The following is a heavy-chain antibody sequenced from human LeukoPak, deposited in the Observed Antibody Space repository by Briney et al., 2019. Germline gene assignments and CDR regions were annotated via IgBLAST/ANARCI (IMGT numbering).Heavy chain of an antibody. J-gene: IGHJ4*02. V-gene: IGHV1-46*01. CDR3: AATPSSGWYRPFDY. Sequence: ASVKVSCKASGYTFTSYYMHWVRQAPGQGLEWMGIINPSGGSTSYAQKFQGRVTITADESTSTAYMELSSLRSEDTAVYYCAATPSSGWYRPFDYWGQGTLVTVSS. CDR2: INPSGGST. CDR1: GYTFTSYY. D-gene: IGHD6-19*01.